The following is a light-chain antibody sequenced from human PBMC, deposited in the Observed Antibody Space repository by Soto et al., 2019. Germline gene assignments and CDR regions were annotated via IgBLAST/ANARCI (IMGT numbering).Light chain of an antibody. CDR3: QQSYSTPIT. V-gene: IGKV1-39*01. CDR1: QSISSY. J-gene: IGKJ5*01. Sequence: DIQMTQSPSSLSASVGDRVTITCRASQSISSYLNWYQQKPGKAPKLLIYAASSLQSGVPSRFSGSGSGTDFPLTISSLQPEDFATYYCQQSYSTPITSGQGTRLETK. CDR2: AAS.